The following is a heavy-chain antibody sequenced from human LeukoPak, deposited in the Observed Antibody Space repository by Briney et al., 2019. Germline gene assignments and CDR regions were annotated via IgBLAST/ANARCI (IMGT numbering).Heavy chain of an antibody. D-gene: IGHD3-10*01. Sequence: PSETLSLTCTVSGGSITSSSYYWGWIRQPLGKGLEWIGIIYYSGGTYYNPSLKSRVTISVDTSKNRFSLKLSSVTAADTAVYYCAREGTGEGFDYWGQGTLVTVSS. CDR2: IYYSGGT. CDR1: GGSITSSSYY. J-gene: IGHJ4*02. CDR3: AREGTGEGFDY. V-gene: IGHV4-39*07.